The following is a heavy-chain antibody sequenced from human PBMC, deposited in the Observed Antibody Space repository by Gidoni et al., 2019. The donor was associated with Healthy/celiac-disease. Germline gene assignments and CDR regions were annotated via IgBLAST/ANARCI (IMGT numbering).Heavy chain of an antibody. CDR1: GFGFGGSA. D-gene: IGHD6-6*01. V-gene: IGHV3-9*01. J-gene: IGHJ5*02. CDR2: VSWNSGNT. Sequence: EVQLVESGGGLLQPGRSLRLSCAASGFGFGGSAMHWVRQVPGKGLEWGSGVSWNSGNTAYADSVKGRFTISRDNAKNSLFLQMDSLRGEDTALYFCARAGTFSSSSGWLDPWGQGTLVTVSS. CDR3: ARAGTFSSSSGWLDP.